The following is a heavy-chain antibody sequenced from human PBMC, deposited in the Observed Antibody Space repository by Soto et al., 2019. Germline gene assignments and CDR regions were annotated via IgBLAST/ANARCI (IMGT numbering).Heavy chain of an antibody. CDR1: GYTFTGYY. CDR2: INPNSGGT. CDR3: ARDQVGASYNWFDP. J-gene: IGHJ5*02. D-gene: IGHD1-26*01. V-gene: IGHV1-2*04. Sequence: QVQLVQSGAEVKKPGASVKVSCKASGYTFTGYYMHWVRQAPGQGLAWRGWINPNSGGTNYAQKFQGWVTMTRDTSISTAYMELSRLRSDDTAVYYCARDQVGASYNWFDPLGQGTLVIVSS.